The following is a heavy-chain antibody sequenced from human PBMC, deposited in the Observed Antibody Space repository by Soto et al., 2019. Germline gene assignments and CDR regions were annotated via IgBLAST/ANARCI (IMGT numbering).Heavy chain of an antibody. Sequence: SETLSLTCAVYGGSFSGYYWSWIRQPPGKGLEWIGEINHSGSTNYNPSLKSRVTISVDTSKNQFSLKLRSVTAADTAVYYCARKMTTGGLDYWGQGTLVTVSS. CDR2: INHSGST. CDR1: GGSFSGYY. CDR3: ARKMTTGGLDY. J-gene: IGHJ4*02. D-gene: IGHD1-1*01. V-gene: IGHV4-34*01.